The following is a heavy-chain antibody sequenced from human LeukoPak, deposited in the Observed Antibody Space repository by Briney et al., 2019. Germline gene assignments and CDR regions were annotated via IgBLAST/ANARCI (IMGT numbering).Heavy chain of an antibody. V-gene: IGHV3-23*01. D-gene: IGHD6-13*01. Sequence: GGSLRLSCAASGFTFSSYGMSWVRQAPGKGLEWVSGISGSGSDGSTYYADSVKGRFTISRDNAKNSLYLQMNSLRAEDTAVYYCARDVAAAGRGYYYYYYMDVWGKGTTVTVSS. CDR2: ISGSGSDGST. J-gene: IGHJ6*03. CDR1: GFTFSSYG. CDR3: ARDVAAAGRGYYYYYYMDV.